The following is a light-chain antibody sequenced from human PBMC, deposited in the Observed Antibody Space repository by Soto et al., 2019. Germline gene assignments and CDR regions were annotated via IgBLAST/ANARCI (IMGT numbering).Light chain of an antibody. J-gene: IGKJ4*01. CDR1: QGIAGS. V-gene: IGKV1-9*01. CDR3: KQFKSYPRT. CDR2: AES. Sequence: DIQLTQSPSFLSASVGDRVTITCRASQGIAGSLAWYQQKPGKPPKLLIYAESTLQSGVPSRFSGSGSGTRGPLTISSLQPEDFATYYCKQFKSYPRTFGGGTKVEIK.